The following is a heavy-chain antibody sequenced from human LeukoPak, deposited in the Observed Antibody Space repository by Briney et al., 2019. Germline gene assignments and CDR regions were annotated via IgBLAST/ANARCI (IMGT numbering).Heavy chain of an antibody. CDR1: GGSISSYY. V-gene: IGHV4-59*08. CDR3: ARCEGSGGSCYSALDY. J-gene: IGHJ4*02. D-gene: IGHD2-15*01. CDR2: IYYSGST. Sequence: SETLSLTCTVSGGSISSYYWSWVRQPPGKGLEWIGYIYYSGSTNYNPSLKSRVTISVDTSKNQFSLKLSSVTAADTAVYYCARCEGSGGSCYSALDYWGQGTLVTVSS.